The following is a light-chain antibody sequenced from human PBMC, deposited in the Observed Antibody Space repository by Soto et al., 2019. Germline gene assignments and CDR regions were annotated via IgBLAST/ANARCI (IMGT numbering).Light chain of an antibody. CDR3: QQRSNWRGT. CDR2: GAY. Sequence: IVLTQSPDTLSVSPGARATLSCRASQSIAKNLAWYKQRPGQAPRLLIHGAYTRATGIPDRLSGSRSGTEFTLTISRLEPEDVAVYYGQQRSNWRGTFGQGTRLEIK. CDR1: QSIAKN. J-gene: IGKJ5*01. V-gene: IGKV3-15*01.